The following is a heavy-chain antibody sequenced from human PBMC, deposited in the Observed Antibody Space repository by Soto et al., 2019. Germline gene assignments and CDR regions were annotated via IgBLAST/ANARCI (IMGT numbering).Heavy chain of an antibody. CDR3: AREKVGTTFFDN. D-gene: IGHD1-1*01. V-gene: IGHV4-38-2*02. Sequence: SETLSLTCTVSGFAISRGFYWSWVRQPPGKGLEWIGSIYPSVSSYHNPSLATRLRLSIDTSKNQFTLNLTSVTAADTALYFCAREKVGTTFFDNWGQGIQVTVSS. J-gene: IGHJ4*02. CDR2: IYPSVSS. CDR1: GFAISRGFY.